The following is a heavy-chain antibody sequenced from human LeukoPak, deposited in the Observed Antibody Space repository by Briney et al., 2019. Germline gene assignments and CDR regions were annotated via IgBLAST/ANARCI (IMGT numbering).Heavy chain of an antibody. CDR2: ISSSSSTI. CDR3: ARRGYYGSGSYYNLDY. Sequence: GGSLRLSCAASGFTFSSYSMNWVRQAPGKGLEWVSYISSSSSTIYYADSVKGRFTISRDNAKNSLYLQMNSLRAEDTAVYYCARRGYYGSGSYYNLDYWGQGTLVTVSS. V-gene: IGHV3-48*01. J-gene: IGHJ4*02. D-gene: IGHD3-10*01. CDR1: GFTFSSYS.